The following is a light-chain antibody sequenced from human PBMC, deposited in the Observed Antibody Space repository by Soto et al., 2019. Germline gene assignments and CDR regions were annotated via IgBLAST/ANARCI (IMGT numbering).Light chain of an antibody. CDR1: QGVSSY. J-gene: IGKJ4*01. Sequence: IQLTQSPSSLSASVGDRVTITCRASQGVSSYLAWYQQKPGKAPKLLIYGASTLYTGVPSRFSGSGSGTGFTITISSLQPEDFATYYCLQLNSYPLTFGGGTTVEI. CDR2: GAS. V-gene: IGKV1-9*01. CDR3: LQLNSYPLT.